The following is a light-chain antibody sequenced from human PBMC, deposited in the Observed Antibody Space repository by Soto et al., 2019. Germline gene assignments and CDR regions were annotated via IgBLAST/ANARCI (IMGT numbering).Light chain of an antibody. V-gene: IGKV3-20*01. CDR3: QQYGRSPGWT. Sequence: EIVLTQSPGTLSLSPGERATLSCRASQSISSNYLAWYQQKPGQAPRLLIYGTSSRATGIPDRLSGSGSGTDFALTISRLGPEDFALYYCQQYGRSPGWTFGQGTKVQIK. CDR2: GTS. J-gene: IGKJ1*01. CDR1: QSISSNY.